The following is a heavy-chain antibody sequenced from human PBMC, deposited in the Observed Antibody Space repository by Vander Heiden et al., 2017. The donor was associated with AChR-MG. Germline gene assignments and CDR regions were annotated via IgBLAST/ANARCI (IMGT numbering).Heavy chain of an antibody. J-gene: IGHJ4*02. CDR3: ARGQRGITRIGVVTPFFDY. CDR2: INHSGST. V-gene: IGHV4-34*01. D-gene: IGHD3-22*01. CDR1: GGSFSGYY. Sequence: QVQLQQWGAGLLKPSETLSLTCAVYGGSFSGYYWSWIRQPPGKGLEWIGEINHSGSTNYNPYLKSRGTRSVDTSKNQFSLKLSYVTAEDKDVYYCARGQRGITRIGVVTPFFDYWGQGNLVTVSS.